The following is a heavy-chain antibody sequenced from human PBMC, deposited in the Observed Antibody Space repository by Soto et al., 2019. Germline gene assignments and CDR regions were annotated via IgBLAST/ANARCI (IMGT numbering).Heavy chain of an antibody. CDR2: VNTDETRT. D-gene: IGHD6-19*01. CDR1: GFTFSSYW. Sequence: EVQLVESGGGLVQPGGSLRLSCGASGFTFSSYWMHWVHQTPGKGLVWVARVNTDETRTSYADSVKGRFTVSRDNAKNTLYLQMNSLRAEDTAVYYCARVLNGQWYFDYWGQGTQVTVSS. CDR3: ARVLNGQWYFDY. J-gene: IGHJ4*02. V-gene: IGHV3-74*01.